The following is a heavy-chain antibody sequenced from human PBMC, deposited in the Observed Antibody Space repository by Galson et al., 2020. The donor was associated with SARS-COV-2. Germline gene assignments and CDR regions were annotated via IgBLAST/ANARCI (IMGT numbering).Heavy chain of an antibody. D-gene: IGHD6-13*01. V-gene: IGHV4-61*01. CDR3: ARHQRSSSFFDY. J-gene: IGHJ4*02. Sequence: APETLSLTCTVSGGSVSSGSYYWSWVRQTPGKGLEWIGYIYFIGSPNYNPSLKSRVTISVDTSKNQFSLKLSSVTAADTAVYYCARHQRSSSFFDYWGQGTLVTVSS. CDR1: GGSVSSGSYY. CDR2: IYFIGSP.